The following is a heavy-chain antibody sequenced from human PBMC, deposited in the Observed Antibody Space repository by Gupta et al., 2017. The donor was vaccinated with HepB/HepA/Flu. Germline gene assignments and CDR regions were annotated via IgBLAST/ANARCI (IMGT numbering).Heavy chain of an antibody. CDR1: GFTFSSNW. V-gene: IGHV3-74*03. D-gene: IGHD4-17*01. J-gene: IGHJ4*02. CDR3: VRDLHGDYDY. Sequence: EVQLVESGGGLVQPGGSLRLSCAASGFTFSSNWMHWVRQAPGKGLAWVSRIDPDGNTREHADSVKGRFTSSRDNAKNTLYLQMDSLRAEDTAVYHCVRDLHGDYDYWSQGTLVTVSS. CDR2: IDPDGNTR.